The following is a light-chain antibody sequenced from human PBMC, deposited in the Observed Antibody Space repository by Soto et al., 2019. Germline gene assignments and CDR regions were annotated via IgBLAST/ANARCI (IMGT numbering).Light chain of an antibody. Sequence: QPVLTQSSSASASLGSSVKLTCTLSSGHSSYIIAWHQQQPGKAPRYLIKLEGSGSYNKGSGVPDLFSGFSFGADRYLTISNLQFEDDADYYRETWDRNTRVFGGGTKLTVL. CDR1: SGHSSYI. CDR2: LEGSGSY. CDR3: ETWDRNTRV. J-gene: IGLJ3*02. V-gene: IGLV4-60*02.